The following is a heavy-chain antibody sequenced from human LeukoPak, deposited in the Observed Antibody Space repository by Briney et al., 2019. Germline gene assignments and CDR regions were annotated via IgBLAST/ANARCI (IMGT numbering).Heavy chain of an antibody. V-gene: IGHV3-21*01. CDR3: ARDLLNPITMIVVVNAFDI. Sequence: PGGSLRLSCAASGFTFSSYSMNWVRQAPGKGLEWVSSISSSSSYIYYADSVKGRFTISRGNAKNSLYLQMNSLRAEDTAVYYCARDLLNPITMIVVVNAFDIWGQGTMVTVSS. D-gene: IGHD3-22*01. CDR2: ISSSSSYI. J-gene: IGHJ3*02. CDR1: GFTFSSYS.